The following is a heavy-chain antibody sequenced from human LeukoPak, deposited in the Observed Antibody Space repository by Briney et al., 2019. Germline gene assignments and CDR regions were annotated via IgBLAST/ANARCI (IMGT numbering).Heavy chain of an antibody. D-gene: IGHD3-22*01. CDR2: TIPIFGTA. Sequence: GASVKVSCKASGGTFSSYAISWVRQAPGQGLEWMGGTIPIFGTANYAQKFQGRVTITADKSTSTAYMELSSLRSEDTAVYYCARDSTYYYDSSGYHSLDYWGQGTLVTVSS. CDR1: GGTFSSYA. V-gene: IGHV1-69*06. CDR3: ARDSTYYYDSSGYHSLDY. J-gene: IGHJ4*02.